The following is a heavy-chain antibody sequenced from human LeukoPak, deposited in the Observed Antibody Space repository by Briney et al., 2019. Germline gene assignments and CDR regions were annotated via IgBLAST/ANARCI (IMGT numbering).Heavy chain of an antibody. D-gene: IGHD3-10*01. CDR2: ISSSSSTI. CDR3: ARDSSDVRDDYGDF. CDR1: GFTFSSYS. Sequence: GGSLRLSCAASGFTFSSYSMNWVRQAPGKGLEWVSYISSSSSTIYYADSVKGRFTISRDNAKNSLYLQTNSLRDEDTAVYYCARDSSDVRDDYGDFWGQGTLVTVSS. J-gene: IGHJ4*02. V-gene: IGHV3-48*02.